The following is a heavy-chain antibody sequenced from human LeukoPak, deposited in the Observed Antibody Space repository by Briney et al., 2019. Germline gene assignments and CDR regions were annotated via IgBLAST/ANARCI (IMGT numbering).Heavy chain of an antibody. CDR1: GYTFYNYA. CDR2: ISVYNGDT. CDR3: VRSHDTVVRVAARYYGMDV. V-gene: IGHV1-18*01. J-gene: IGHJ6*02. D-gene: IGHD2-15*01. Sequence: ASVKVSCKASGYTFYNYAINWVRQAPGQGLEWMGRISVYNGDTNYAQRFQGRVTMTADTSTSTAYIELRSLTSDDTAVYYCVRSHDTVVRVAARYYGMDVWGQGTTVTVSS.